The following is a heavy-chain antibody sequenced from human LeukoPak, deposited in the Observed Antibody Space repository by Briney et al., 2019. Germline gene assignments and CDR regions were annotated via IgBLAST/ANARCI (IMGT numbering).Heavy chain of an antibody. D-gene: IGHD5-12*01. CDR3: ARAPPSNGYSYHFDI. CDR2: IYIDGTGI. J-gene: IGHJ3*02. Sequence: PGGSLRLSCAASGFTFHKYWMHWVRHAPGKGLVWVSRIYIDGTGIVYTGSVKGRFTISRDNAKNTLYLQMNSLRVEDTAVYYCARAPPSNGYSYHFDIWDPGTMVTVSS. CDR1: GFTFHKYW. V-gene: IGHV3-74*01.